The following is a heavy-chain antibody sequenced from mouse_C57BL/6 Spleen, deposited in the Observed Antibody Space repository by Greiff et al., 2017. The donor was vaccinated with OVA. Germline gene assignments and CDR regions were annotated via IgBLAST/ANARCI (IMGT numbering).Heavy chain of an antibody. V-gene: IGHV2-2*01. CDR3: ASDYYGSSYAMDY. Sequence: QVQLKESGPGLVQPSQSLSITCTVSGFSLTSYGVHWVRQSPGKGLEWLGVIWSGGSTDYNAAFISRLSISKDNSKSQVFFKMNILPADDTAIYYCASDYYGSSYAMDYWGQGTSVTVSS. CDR2: IWSGGST. D-gene: IGHD1-1*01. J-gene: IGHJ4*01. CDR1: GFSLTSYG.